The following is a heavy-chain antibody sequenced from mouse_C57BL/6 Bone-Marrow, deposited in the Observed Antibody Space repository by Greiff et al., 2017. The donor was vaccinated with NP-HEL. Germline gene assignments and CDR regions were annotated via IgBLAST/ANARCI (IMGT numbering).Heavy chain of an antibody. J-gene: IGHJ3*01. V-gene: IGHV5-4*01. Sequence: EVKVVESGGGLVKPGGSLKLSCAASGFTFSSYAMSWVRQTPEKRLEWVATISDGGSYTYYPDNVKGRFTISRDNAKNNLYLQMSHLKSEDTAMYYCAREATMTTRGAWFAYWGQGTLVTVSA. D-gene: IGHD2-4*01. CDR2: ISDGGSYT. CDR3: AREATMTTRGAWFAY. CDR1: GFTFSSYA.